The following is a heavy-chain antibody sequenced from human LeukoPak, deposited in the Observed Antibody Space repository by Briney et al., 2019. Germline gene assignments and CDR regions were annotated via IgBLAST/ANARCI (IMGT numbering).Heavy chain of an antibody. CDR3: ARLWSYYDNSGFFEDY. D-gene: IGHD3-22*01. CDR1: GYTFTNSY. J-gene: IGHJ4*02. V-gene: IGHV1-46*01. Sequence: GASVKVSCKASGYTFTNSYIHWVRQAPGQVLEWMGLINPDGGNTNYAQNFQGRVTLTRDTSTSTVYMELSSLRSEDTAIYYCARLWSYYDNSGFFEDYWGQGTLVTVSS. CDR2: INPDGGNT.